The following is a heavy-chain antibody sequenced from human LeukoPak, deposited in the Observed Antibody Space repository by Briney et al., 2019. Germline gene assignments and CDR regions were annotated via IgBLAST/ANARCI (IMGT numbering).Heavy chain of an antibody. CDR3: ARDNNDAFDI. D-gene: IGHD1/OR15-1a*01. CDR1: GFTFSSYS. Sequence: GGTLRLSCAASGFTFSSYSLNWVRQAPGKGLEWVAVISYDGSNKYYADSVKGRFTISRDNSKNTLYLQMNSLRAEDTAVYYCARDNNDAFDIWGQGTMLTVSS. CDR2: ISYDGSNK. V-gene: IGHV3-30*03. J-gene: IGHJ3*02.